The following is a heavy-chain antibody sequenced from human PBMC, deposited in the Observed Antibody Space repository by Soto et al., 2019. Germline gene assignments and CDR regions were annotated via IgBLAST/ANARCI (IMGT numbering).Heavy chain of an antibody. CDR1: GFTFGDYA. V-gene: IGHV3-49*03. D-gene: IGHD1-26*01. J-gene: IGHJ4*02. CDR2: IRSKAYGGTT. CDR3: TRVWIVGAAYFDY. Sequence: SLRLSCTASGFTFGDYAMSWFRQAPGKGLEWVGFIRSKAYGGTTEYAASVKGRFTISRDDSKSIAYLQMNSLKTEGTAVYYCTRVWIVGAAYFDYWGQGTLVTVSS.